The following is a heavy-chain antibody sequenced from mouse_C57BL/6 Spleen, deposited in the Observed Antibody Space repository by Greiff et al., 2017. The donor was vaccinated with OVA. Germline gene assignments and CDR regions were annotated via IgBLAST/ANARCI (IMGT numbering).Heavy chain of an antibody. V-gene: IGHV6-3*01. D-gene: IGHD1-1*01. CDR3: TGEGYYGSSYAWFAY. J-gene: IGHJ3*01. CDR2: IRLKSDNYAT. Sequence: EVKVEESGGGLVQPGGSMKLSCVASGFTFSNYWMNWVRQSPEKGLEWVAQIRLKSDNYATHYAESVKGRFTISRDDSKSSVYLQMNNLRAEDTGMYYCTGEGYYGSSYAWFAYWGQGTLVTVSA. CDR1: GFTFSNYW.